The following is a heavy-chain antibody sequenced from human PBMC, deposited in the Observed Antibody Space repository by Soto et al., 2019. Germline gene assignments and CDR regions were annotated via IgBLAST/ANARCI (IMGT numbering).Heavy chain of an antibody. J-gene: IGHJ5*02. V-gene: IGHV3-21*01. CDR2: ISGDSAYI. D-gene: IGHD6-13*01. CDR1: GFNLGSYW. Sequence: GGSLRLSCAASGFNLGSYWMHWVRQAPGKGLEWVSAISGDSAYIYYTDALRGRFTISRDNAKNSLHLQMNSLRAEDTAVYYCTRDASRDSSARGWFDPWGPGTLVTVSS. CDR3: TRDASRDSSARGWFDP.